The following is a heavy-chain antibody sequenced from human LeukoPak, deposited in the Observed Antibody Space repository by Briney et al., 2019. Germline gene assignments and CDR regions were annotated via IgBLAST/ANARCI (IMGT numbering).Heavy chain of an antibody. Sequence: SETLSLTCTVSGGSISGYHWSWIRQPAGKGLELIGRIYTSEFTNYNPSLKSRVIMSVDTSKNQFSLKLNSVTAADTAVYYCARALSRSSSWEFDPWGQGILVTVSS. D-gene: IGHD6-13*01. J-gene: IGHJ5*02. CDR3: ARALSRSSSWEFDP. V-gene: IGHV4-4*07. CDR1: GGSISGYH. CDR2: IYTSEFT.